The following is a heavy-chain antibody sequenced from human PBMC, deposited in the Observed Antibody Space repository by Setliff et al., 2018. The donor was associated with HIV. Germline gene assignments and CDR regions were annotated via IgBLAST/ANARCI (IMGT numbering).Heavy chain of an antibody. Sequence: WGSLRLSCAASGFTFSSYGMHWVRRAPGKGLEWVAFIRYDGSNKYYADSVKGRFTISRDNSKNTLYLQMNSLRAEDTAVYYCAKDRTGIVSSSSYYFDYWGQGTLVTVSS. J-gene: IGHJ4*02. V-gene: IGHV3-30*02. CDR2: IRYDGSNK. CDR3: AKDRTGIVSSSSYYFDY. D-gene: IGHD6-6*01. CDR1: GFTFSSYG.